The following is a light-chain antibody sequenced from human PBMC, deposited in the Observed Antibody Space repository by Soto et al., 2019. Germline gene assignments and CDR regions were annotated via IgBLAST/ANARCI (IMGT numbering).Light chain of an antibody. CDR3: AAWDDSLNGYV. Sequence: QSVLTQPPSASGTPGQRVTISNYGGSSNIGTNAVNWHQQLPGTAPKLLIYNNNQRPSGVPDRFSGSKSGTSASLAISGLQSEDEADYYCAAWDDSLNGYVFGTGTKVTVL. CDR2: NNN. V-gene: IGLV1-44*01. J-gene: IGLJ1*01. CDR1: SSNIGTNA.